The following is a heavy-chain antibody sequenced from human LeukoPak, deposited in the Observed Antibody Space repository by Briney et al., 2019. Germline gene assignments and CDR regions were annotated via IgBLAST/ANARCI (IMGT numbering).Heavy chain of an antibody. CDR3: AREPSSASPPNYFDY. J-gene: IGHJ4*02. V-gene: IGHV3-23*01. CDR1: GFTFRQHG. D-gene: IGHD2-2*01. CDR2: ISPSGDIT. Sequence: GGTLRLSCAASGFTFRQHGMNWVRQAPGKGLEWVSGISPSGDITYYADSVNGRFTISRDNSRTTLYLHMHSLTADDTAVYYCAREPSSASPPNYFDYWGQGTLVTVSS.